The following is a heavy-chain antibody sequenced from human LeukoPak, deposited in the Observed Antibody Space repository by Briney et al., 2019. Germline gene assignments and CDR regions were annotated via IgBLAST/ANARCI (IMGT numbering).Heavy chain of an antibody. D-gene: IGHD6-6*01. CDR1: GGSFSGYY. J-gene: IGHJ6*03. CDR3: ARGREQLVTGYYYYMDV. V-gene: IGHV4-34*01. CDR2: INHSGST. Sequence: PSETLSLTCAVYGGSFSGYYWSWIRQPPGKGLEWIGEINHSGSTNYNPSLKSRVTISVDTSKNQFSLKLSSVTAADTAVYYCARGREQLVTGYYYYMDVWGKGTTVTVSS.